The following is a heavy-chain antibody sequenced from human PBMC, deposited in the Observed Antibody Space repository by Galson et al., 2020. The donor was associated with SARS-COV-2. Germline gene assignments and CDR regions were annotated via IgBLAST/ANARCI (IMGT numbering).Heavy chain of an antibody. V-gene: IGHV4-4*02. CDR3: ARTSSSWYYFDY. Sequence: WVRQPPGKGLEWIGEIYHSGSTNYNPSLKSRVTISVDKSKNQFSLKLSSVTAADTAVYYCARTSSSWYYFDYWGQGTLVTVSS. J-gene: IGHJ4*02. CDR2: IYHSGST. D-gene: IGHD6-13*01.